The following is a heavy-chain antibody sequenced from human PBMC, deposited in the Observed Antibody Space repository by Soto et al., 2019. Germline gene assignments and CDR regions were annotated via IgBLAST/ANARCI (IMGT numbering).Heavy chain of an antibody. CDR3: ARVGAVAGFDP. V-gene: IGHV4-34*01. CDR1: GGSFSGYY. D-gene: IGHD6-19*01. J-gene: IGHJ5*02. Sequence: FTPSETLSLTCAVYGGSFSGYYWSWIRQPPGKRLEWIGEINHSGSTNYNPSLKSRVTISVDTSKNQFSLKLSSVTAADTAVYYCARVGAVAGFDPWGPGTLVTVPS. CDR2: INHSGST.